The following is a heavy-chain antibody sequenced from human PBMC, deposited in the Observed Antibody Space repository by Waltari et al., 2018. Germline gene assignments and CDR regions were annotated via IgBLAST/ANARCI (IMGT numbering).Heavy chain of an antibody. CDR3: ARHINYARDY. D-gene: IGHD1-7*01. J-gene: IGHJ4*01. CDR2: IKPDGIEK. Sequence: EVQLVESGGGLVQPGGSLGLPVAASGFSFSNAGMCWVRQAPGKGLEWVASIKPDGIEKTYVDSVKGRFTISRDNDENSLYLQMNSLRAEDTGVYYCARHINYARDYWGHGTLVTVSS. CDR1: GFSFSNAG. V-gene: IGHV3-7*01.